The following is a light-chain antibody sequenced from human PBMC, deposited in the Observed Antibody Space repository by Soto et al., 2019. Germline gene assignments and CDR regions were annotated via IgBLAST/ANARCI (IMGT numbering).Light chain of an antibody. CDR3: GTWDKSLSVVV. J-gene: IGLJ2*01. CDR1: SSNIGKSF. Sequence: QSVLTQPPSVSAAPGQSVTISCSGSSSNIGKSFVSWYQQVPGAAPKLLFYDDNKRPSGIPDRFSGSKSGTSATLRITGLQTGDEANYYCGTWDKSLSVVVFGGGTKLTVL. V-gene: IGLV1-51*01. CDR2: DDN.